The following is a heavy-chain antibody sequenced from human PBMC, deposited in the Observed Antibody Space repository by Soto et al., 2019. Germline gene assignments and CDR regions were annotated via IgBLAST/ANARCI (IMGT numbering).Heavy chain of an antibody. CDR2: IYNDGKT. V-gene: IGHV3-53*01. J-gene: IGHJ6*02. D-gene: IGHD3-10*01. CDR1: GLTVSSNY. CDR3: VRPLPSGQNYGLDG. Sequence: EVQLVESGGGLIQPGGSLRLSCTASGLTVSSNYMGWVRQAPGQGLEWVSVIYNDGKTYYADSVKGRFTISRDTSKNTLHLQMDTLRAEDTAVYYCVRPLPSGQNYGLDGWGQGTTVTVSS.